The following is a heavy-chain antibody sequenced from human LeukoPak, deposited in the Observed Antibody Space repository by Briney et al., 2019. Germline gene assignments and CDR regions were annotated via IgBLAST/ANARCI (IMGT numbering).Heavy chain of an antibody. CDR2: ISGSGGST. J-gene: IGHJ4*02. D-gene: IGHD3-9*01. CDR1: GFTFSSYA. V-gene: IGHV3-23*01. CDR3: AKDGPLRYFDWFTNYFDY. Sequence: GGSLRLSCAASGFTFSSYAMSWVRQAPGKGLEWVSAISGSGGSTYYADSVKGRFTISRDNSKNTPYLQMNSLRAEDTAVYYCAKDGPLRYFDWFTNYFDYWGQGTLVTVSS.